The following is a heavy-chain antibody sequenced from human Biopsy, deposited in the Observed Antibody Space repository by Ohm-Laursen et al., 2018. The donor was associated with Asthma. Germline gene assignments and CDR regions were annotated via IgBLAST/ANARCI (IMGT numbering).Heavy chain of an antibody. J-gene: IGHJ6*02. CDR3: ARAVDYSHYYGIDV. Sequence: ASVKVSCKTSGYTFNSAGITWVRQAPGRGLEWMGWISVYNGNTKVAQKLQDSVTMITDTSTSTAYMELRSLRSDDTAVYFCARAVDYSHYYGIDVWGQGTTVTVS. D-gene: IGHD3-10*01. CDR2: ISVYNGNT. CDR1: GYTFNSAG. V-gene: IGHV1-18*01.